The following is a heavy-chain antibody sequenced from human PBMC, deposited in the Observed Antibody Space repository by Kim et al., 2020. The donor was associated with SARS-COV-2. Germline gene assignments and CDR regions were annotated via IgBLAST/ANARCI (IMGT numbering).Heavy chain of an antibody. J-gene: IGHJ6*02. V-gene: IGHV3-33*01. CDR3: ARDLWYYGMDV. D-gene: IGHD2-21*01. CDR2: N. Sequence: NCNPATVQGRFTITRNNTRNTLYLQRNSLRAEDTAVYYCARDLWYYGMDVWGQGTTVTVSS.